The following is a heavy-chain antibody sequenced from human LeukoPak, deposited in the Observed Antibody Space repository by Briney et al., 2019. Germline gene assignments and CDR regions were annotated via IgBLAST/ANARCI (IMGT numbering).Heavy chain of an antibody. J-gene: IGHJ4*02. D-gene: IGHD3-22*01. CDR1: GGSISSYY. V-gene: IGHV4-59*12. Sequence: SETLSLTCTVSGGSISSYYWSWIRQPPGKGLEWIGYIYYSGSTNYNPSLKSRVTMSVDTSKNQFSLKLSSVTAADTAVYYCARDALINYYYDSSGYYPTSYLDYWGQGTLVTVSS. CDR3: ARDALINYYYDSSGYYPTSYLDY. CDR2: IYYSGST.